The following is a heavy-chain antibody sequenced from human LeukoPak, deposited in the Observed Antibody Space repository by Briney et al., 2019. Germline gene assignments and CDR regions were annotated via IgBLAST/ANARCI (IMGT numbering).Heavy chain of an antibody. D-gene: IGHD2-2*01. CDR2: ISWNSGSI. CDR1: GFTFDDYA. J-gene: IGHJ5*02. Sequence: SGGSLRLSCAPAGFTFDDYAMHWVRQAPGKCLEWVSGISWNSGSIGYADSVKGRFTISRDNAKNSLYLQMNSLRAEDTALYYCAPIVVVPAVPWGQGTLVTVSS. V-gene: IGHV3-9*01. CDR3: APIVVVPAVP.